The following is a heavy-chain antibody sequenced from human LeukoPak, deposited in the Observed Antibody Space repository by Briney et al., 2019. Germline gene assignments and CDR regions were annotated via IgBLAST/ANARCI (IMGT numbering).Heavy chain of an antibody. V-gene: IGHV1-69*06. CDR1: GYTFTSYA. D-gene: IGHD6-13*01. CDR2: IIPILNTS. Sequence: GASVKVSCKASGYTFTSYAISWVRQAPGQGLEWMGGIIPILNTSNYAQNFQGRVTMTADKSTSTAYMELNRLRFEDTAMYYCARDLGGIAAAVRWFDPWGQGTLVTVSS. CDR3: ARDLGGIAAAVRWFDP. J-gene: IGHJ5*02.